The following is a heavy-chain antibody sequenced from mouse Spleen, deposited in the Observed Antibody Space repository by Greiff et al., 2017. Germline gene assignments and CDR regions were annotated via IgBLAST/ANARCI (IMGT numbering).Heavy chain of an antibody. J-gene: IGHJ4*01. D-gene: IGHD2-1*01. V-gene: IGHV1-9*01. Sequence: QLQQSGAELMKPGASVKISCKATGYTFSSYWIEWVKQRPGHGLEWIGEILPGSGSTNYNEKFKGKATFTADTSSNTAYMQLSSLTSEDSAVYYCARRDGNYVFYAMDYWGQGTSVTVSS. CDR3: ARRDGNYVFYAMDY. CDR1: GYTFSSYW. CDR2: ILPGSGST.